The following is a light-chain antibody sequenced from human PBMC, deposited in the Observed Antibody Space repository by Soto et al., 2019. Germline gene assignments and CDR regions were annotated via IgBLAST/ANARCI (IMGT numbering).Light chain of an antibody. CDR3: QQYNNWSYT. V-gene: IGKV3-15*01. CDR1: QSFSRN. CDR2: GAS. Sequence: EIVMTQSPATLSVSPGETATLSCRASQSFSRNLAWYQVKPGQAPRLLIYGASTRATGIPARFSGSGSGTEFTLTISSLQYEDFAVYYCQQYNNWSYTFGQGTKVDIK. J-gene: IGKJ2*01.